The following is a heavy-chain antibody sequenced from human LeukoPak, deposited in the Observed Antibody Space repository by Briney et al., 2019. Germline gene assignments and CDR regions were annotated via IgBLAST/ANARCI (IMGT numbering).Heavy chain of an antibody. Sequence: GGSLRLSCAASGFTFNLYWIHWVRQAPGKGLEWLSRSSDDGTTTNYADSVKGRFTISRDNAKNTLYLQMNSLRVDDTAVYYCARTSRYYYASGSYQPYWFDPWGQGTLVTVSS. J-gene: IGHJ5*02. D-gene: IGHD3-10*01. CDR2: SSDDGTTT. CDR3: ARTSRYYYASGSYQPYWFDP. V-gene: IGHV3-74*01. CDR1: GFTFNLYW.